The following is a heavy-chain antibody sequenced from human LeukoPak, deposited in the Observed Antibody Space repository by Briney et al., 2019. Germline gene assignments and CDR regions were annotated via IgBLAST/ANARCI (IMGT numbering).Heavy chain of an antibody. V-gene: IGHV3-74*01. Sequence: TGGSLRLSCAASGFTFTNYWMHWVRQAPGKGLVWVSRVNTDETVTAYADSVKGRFTISRDNAKHTMYLQMNSLRAEDTAVYYCARDWCSITNCYGHDALDIWGQGTMVAVSS. J-gene: IGHJ3*02. CDR1: GFTFTNYW. D-gene: IGHD2-2*01. CDR2: VNTDETVT. CDR3: ARDWCSITNCYGHDALDI.